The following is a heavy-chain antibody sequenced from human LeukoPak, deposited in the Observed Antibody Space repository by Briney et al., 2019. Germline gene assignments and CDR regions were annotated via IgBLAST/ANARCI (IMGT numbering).Heavy chain of an antibody. CDR2: IIPILGIA. CDR1: GGTFSSYA. Sequence: SVKVSCKASGGTFSSYAISWVRQAPGQGLEWMGRIIPILGIANYAQKFQGRVTITADKSTSTAYMELRSLRSDDTAVYYCARILRGITGTSLIYYYYYGMDVWGQGTTVTVSS. CDR3: ARILRGITGTSLIYYYYYGMDV. D-gene: IGHD1-20*01. J-gene: IGHJ6*02. V-gene: IGHV1-69*04.